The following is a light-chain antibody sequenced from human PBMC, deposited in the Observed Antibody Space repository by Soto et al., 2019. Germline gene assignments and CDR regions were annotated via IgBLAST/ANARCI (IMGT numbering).Light chain of an antibody. CDR2: DAS. V-gene: IGKV1-5*01. Sequence: DIQMTQSPSTLSASVGDRVTITCRASQSISGWLAWYQQKPGRAPKLLIYDASNLESVVPSRFSGSGSGTEFTLTISSLQPDDFATYYCQQYDSFSLTFGGGTTVEIK. CDR3: QQYDSFSLT. CDR1: QSISGW. J-gene: IGKJ4*01.